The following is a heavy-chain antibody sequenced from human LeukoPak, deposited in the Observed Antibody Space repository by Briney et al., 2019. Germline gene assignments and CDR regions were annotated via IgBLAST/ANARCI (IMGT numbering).Heavy chain of an antibody. CDR1: GFTFSSYW. CDR3: ARHGRDYYGSGSYYNDY. Sequence: GGSLRLSCAASGFTFSSYWMSWVRQAPGKGLEWVANIKQDGSEKYYVDSVKGRFTISRDNAKNSLYLQMNSLRAEDTAVYYCARHGRDYYGSGSYYNDYWGQGTLVTVSS. J-gene: IGHJ4*02. D-gene: IGHD3-10*01. CDR2: IKQDGSEK. V-gene: IGHV3-7*03.